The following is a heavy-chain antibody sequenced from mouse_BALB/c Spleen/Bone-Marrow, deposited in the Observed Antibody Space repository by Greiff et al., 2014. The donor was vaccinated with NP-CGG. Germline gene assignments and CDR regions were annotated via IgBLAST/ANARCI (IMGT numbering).Heavy chain of an antibody. J-gene: IGHJ3*01. CDR2: IDPANGST. CDR3: APYYYGSSQFAY. D-gene: IGHD1-1*01. CDR1: GFNIKDTY. V-gene: IGHV14-3*02. Sequence: EVQLVESGAELVKPGASVKLSCTASGFNIKDTYMHWVKQRPEQGLEWIGRIDPANGSTKYDPKFQGKATITADTSSNTAYLQLSSLTSEDTAVYYCAPYYYGSSQFAYWGQGTLVTVSA.